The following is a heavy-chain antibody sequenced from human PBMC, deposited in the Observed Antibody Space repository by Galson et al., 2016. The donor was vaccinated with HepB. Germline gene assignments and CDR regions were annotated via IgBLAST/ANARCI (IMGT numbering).Heavy chain of an antibody. Sequence: RLSCAASGFTFTNYAMTWVRQAPGKGLEWVAVISFDGSNNFYADSVKGRFTISRDNSKNTLYLQMNSLRAEDTAVYYCARDDDYVWGTYRYTRTVPQYYFDYWGQGTLVTVSS. J-gene: IGHJ4*02. CDR1: GFTFTNYA. V-gene: IGHV3-30-3*01. CDR3: ARDDDYVWGTYRYTRTVPQYYFDY. CDR2: ISFDGSNN. D-gene: IGHD3-16*02.